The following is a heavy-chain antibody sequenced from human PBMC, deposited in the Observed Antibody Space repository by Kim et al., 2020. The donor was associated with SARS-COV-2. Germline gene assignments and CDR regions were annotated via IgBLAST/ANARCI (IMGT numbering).Heavy chain of an antibody. CDR1: GGSISSGDYY. D-gene: IGHD6-6*01. V-gene: IGHV4-30-4*01. CDR3: ARDPYGLYGSSSWFDP. CDR2: IYYSGST. J-gene: IGHJ5*02. Sequence: SETLSLTCSVSGGSISSGDYYWSWIRQPPGKALEWIGYIYYSGSTYYNPSLKSRVTVSVDTSKNQFSLKMNSMTAADTAVYYCARDPYGLYGSSSWFDPWGQGILVTVSS.